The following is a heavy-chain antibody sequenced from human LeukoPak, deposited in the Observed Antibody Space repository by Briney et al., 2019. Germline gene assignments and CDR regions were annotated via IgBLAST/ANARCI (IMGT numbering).Heavy chain of an antibody. CDR2: ISSSTSTI. D-gene: IGHD3-22*01. CDR1: GFTFSDYY. J-gene: IGHJ5*02. V-gene: IGHV3-11*01. CDR3: ARDSGTYFDSTGEWFDP. Sequence: PGGSLRLSCAASGFTFSDYYMSWIRQAPGKGLEWISFISSSTSTIYYADSVKGRFTNSRDNAKNSLYLQMNSLRAEDTAVYYCARDSGTYFDSTGEWFDPWGQGTLVTVSS.